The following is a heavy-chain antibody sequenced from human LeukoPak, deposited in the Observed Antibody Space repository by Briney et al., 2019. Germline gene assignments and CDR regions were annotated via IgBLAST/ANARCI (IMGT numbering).Heavy chain of an antibody. Sequence: ASVKVSCKASGGTFSSYAISWVRQAPGQGLEWMGGIIPIFGTPNYAQKFQGRVTITTDDSTGTSYMELSSLRSEDTAVYYCARADRYCSDTNCYYYFDYWGQGTLATVSS. CDR2: IIPIFGTP. J-gene: IGHJ4*02. CDR1: GGTFSSYA. D-gene: IGHD2-2*01. CDR3: ARADRYCSDTNCYYYFDY. V-gene: IGHV1-69*05.